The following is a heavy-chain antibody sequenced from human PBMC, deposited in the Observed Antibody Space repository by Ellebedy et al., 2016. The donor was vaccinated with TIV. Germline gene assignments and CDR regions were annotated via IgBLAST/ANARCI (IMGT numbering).Heavy chain of an antibody. CDR3: ARASFFDVDLSGWYFDL. D-gene: IGHD3-16*02. V-gene: IGHV3-66*01. Sequence: GGSLRLSCAASEFTVSYNYMNWVRQAPGKGPEWVSGIYTDDTTYYADSVRGRFTIFRDNSKNTLYPQLKSLRTEDTAVYYCARASFFDVDLSGWYFDLWGRGTLVTVSS. CDR2: IYTDDTT. CDR1: EFTVSYNY. J-gene: IGHJ2*01.